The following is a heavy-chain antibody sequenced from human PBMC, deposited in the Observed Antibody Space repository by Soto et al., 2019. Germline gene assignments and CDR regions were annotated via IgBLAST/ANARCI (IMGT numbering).Heavy chain of an antibody. D-gene: IGHD6-19*01. CDR1: GGSFSGYY. J-gene: IGHJ4*02. CDR3: ASRHSTGWYCDH. V-gene: IGHV4-34*01. Sequence: QVQLQQWGAGLLKPSETLSLTCAVYGGSFSGYYWSWIRQPPGKGLEWIGEINHSGNTNYNPSLKNRVTISLDTSKNQFSLKLNSVTAADTAVFSCASRHSTGWYCDHWGQGTLVTVSS. CDR2: INHSGNT.